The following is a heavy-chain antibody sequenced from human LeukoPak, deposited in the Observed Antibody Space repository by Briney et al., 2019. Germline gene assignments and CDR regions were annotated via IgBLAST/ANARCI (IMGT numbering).Heavy chain of an antibody. CDR2: IYYSGST. Sequence: SETLSLTCTVSGGSISSYYWSWIRQPPGKGLEWIGYIYYSGSTNYNPSLKSRVTISVDTSKNQFSLKLSSVTAADTAVYYCARDRLGYYGSAPSMDVWGKGTTVTISS. CDR1: GGSISSYY. V-gene: IGHV4-59*01. J-gene: IGHJ6*03. D-gene: IGHD3-10*01. CDR3: ARDRLGYYGSAPSMDV.